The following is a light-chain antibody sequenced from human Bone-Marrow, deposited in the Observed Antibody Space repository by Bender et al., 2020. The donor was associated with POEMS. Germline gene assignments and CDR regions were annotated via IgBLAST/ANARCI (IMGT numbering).Light chain of an antibody. CDR2: ADT. J-gene: IGLJ3*02. CDR1: SSNIGSGYG. CDR3: AVWDDSLNGWV. V-gene: IGLV1-40*01. Sequence: QSVMTQPPSVSGAPGQRVIISCTGSSSNIGSGYGVHWYQHLPGIAPRLLIYADTNRPSGVPDRFSGSKSDTSASLAITWLQAEDEADYYCAVWDDSLNGWVFGGGTKLTVL.